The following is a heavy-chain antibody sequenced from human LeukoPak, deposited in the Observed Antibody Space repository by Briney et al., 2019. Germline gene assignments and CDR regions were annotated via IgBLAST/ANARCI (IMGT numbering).Heavy chain of an antibody. CDR2: VYYRGSC. J-gene: IGHJ4*02. Sequence: PSETLSLTCTVSGGSISGYYWTWIRQPPGKGLEWIGYVYYRGSCNYYPSLKRRVTVLLDTSKNQFSLKLSSVTAADTAVYYCARVGDGDYGYFFDYWGQGILVTVSS. CDR1: GGSISGYY. V-gene: IGHV4-59*01. D-gene: IGHD4-17*01. CDR3: ARVGDGDYGYFFDY.